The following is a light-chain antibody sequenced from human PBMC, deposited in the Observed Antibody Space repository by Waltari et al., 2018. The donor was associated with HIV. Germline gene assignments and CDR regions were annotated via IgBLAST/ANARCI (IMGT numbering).Light chain of an antibody. Sequence: QAALTQPASVSGSPGQSITISCPGTSSDGGNYNHVCSYQQHPGKAPKLLSYEVTNRPSGVSDRFSGAKSGKTASLTISGRQGEDEAEYYCSSCRSTTASSLFGGGTKLTVL. CDR3: SSCRSTTASSL. V-gene: IGLV2-14*01. J-gene: IGLJ2*01. CDR2: EVT. CDR1: SSDGGNYNH.